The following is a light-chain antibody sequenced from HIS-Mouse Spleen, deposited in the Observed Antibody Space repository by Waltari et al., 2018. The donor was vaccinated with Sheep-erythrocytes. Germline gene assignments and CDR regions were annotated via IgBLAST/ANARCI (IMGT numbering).Light chain of an antibody. CDR3: CSYAGSYNHV. CDR1: NMGSKS. J-gene: IGLJ1*01. CDR2: DDS. V-gene: IGLV3-21*03. Sequence: SYVLTQPPYVPVATGKTARITWGGTNMGSKSVQWYQQKPGQAPVLVVYDDSDRPSGIPERFSGSNSGNTANLTISRVEAGDEADYYCCSYAGSYNHVFATGTKVTVL.